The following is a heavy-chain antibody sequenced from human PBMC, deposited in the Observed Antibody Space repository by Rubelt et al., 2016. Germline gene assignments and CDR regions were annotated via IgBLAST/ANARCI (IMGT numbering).Heavy chain of an antibody. CDR3: ASSLGEFFDH. D-gene: IGHD2-21*01. Sequence: RLQLQESGPGLVKPSETLSLTCTVSGGSISSSVYYWGWIRQPPGKGLEWIGSIYYDGSTYYNPSLKRRVTISVDTSKNQFSLKMYSVTAADTAVYYCASSLGEFFDHWGQGALVTVSS. CDR1: GGSISSSVYY. V-gene: IGHV4-39*06. CDR2: IYYDGST. J-gene: IGHJ4*02.